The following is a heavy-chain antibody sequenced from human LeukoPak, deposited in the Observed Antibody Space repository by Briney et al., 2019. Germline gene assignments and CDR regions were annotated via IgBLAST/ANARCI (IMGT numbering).Heavy chain of an antibody. Sequence: GGSLRLSCATSGFTFSSYWMSWVRQAPGEGLEWVANIKQDGSEEYYVDSVKGRFTISRDNARNSLDLQMNSLRAEDTAVYYCAREPPWYDAFDIWGQGTMVTVSS. V-gene: IGHV3-7*03. CDR2: IKQDGSEE. CDR1: GFTFSSYW. D-gene: IGHD2-15*01. J-gene: IGHJ3*02. CDR3: AREPPWYDAFDI.